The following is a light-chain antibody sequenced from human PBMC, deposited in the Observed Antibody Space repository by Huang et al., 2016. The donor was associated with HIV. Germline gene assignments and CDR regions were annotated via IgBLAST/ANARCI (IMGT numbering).Light chain of an antibody. V-gene: IGKV3-15*01. CDR3: QQYNNWPRT. CDR1: QSVSSN. Sequence: EIVMTQSPATLSVSPGERATLACRASQSVSSNLAWYQQQPGQAPRLLIYGASTRATGIPARFSGSGSGTEFTRTISSLQSEDFAVYYWQQYNNWPRTFGQGTKVEIK. CDR2: GAS. J-gene: IGKJ1*01.